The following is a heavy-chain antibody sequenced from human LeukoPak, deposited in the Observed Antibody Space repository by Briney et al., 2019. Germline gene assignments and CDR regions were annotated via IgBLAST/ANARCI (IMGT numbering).Heavy chain of an antibody. CDR2: IRTSSEGANLA. V-gene: IGHV3-21*05. J-gene: IGHJ4*02. CDR3: ATDQRYAFDY. CDR1: GFSFRDYP. Sequence: PGGSLRLYCATSGFSFRDYPMNWVRQAPGKGLEWVSNIRTSSEGANLAFYADSVKGRVTFSRDGAKNTLYLHMHSLRDDDTAVYYCATDQRYAFDYWGQGILVTVSS. D-gene: IGHD3-9*01.